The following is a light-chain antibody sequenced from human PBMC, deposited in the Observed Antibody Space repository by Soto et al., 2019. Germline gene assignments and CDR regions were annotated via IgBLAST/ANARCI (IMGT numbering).Light chain of an antibody. J-gene: IGKJ4*01. CDR3: QQYNNWPLT. V-gene: IGKV3D-15*01. CDR2: GAS. CDR1: QSIGST. Sequence: EIVMTQSPATLSVFPGERATLSCRASQSIGSTLAWYQQKPGQAPRLLIYGASTRATGIPARVSGSGSGTEFTITISSLQSEDFAVDNCQQYNNWPLTVGGGTKLEIK.